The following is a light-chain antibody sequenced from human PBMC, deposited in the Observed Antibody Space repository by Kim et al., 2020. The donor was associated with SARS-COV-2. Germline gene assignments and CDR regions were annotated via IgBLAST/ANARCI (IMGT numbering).Light chain of an antibody. Sequence: ASVGDRVSITCRASQKIINFLNWYQQKPGKAPNLLIFAASNLESGVPSRFSGSGSGAEFTLTISSLRPEDCATYYCQQSYSTPWTFGQGTKVDIK. CDR3: QQSYSTPWT. CDR1: QKIINF. CDR2: AAS. V-gene: IGKV1-39*01. J-gene: IGKJ1*01.